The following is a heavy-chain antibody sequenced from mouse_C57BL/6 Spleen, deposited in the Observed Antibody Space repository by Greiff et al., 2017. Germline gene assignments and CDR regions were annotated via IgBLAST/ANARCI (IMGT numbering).Heavy chain of an antibody. Sequence: VQLQQSGPELVKPGASVKISCKASGYTFTDYYMNWVKQSHGKSLEWIGDINPNNGGTSYNQKFKGKATLTVDKSSSTAYMELRSLTSEDSAVYYCARRSLYYCGSSLDYWGQGTTLTVSS. D-gene: IGHD1-1*01. V-gene: IGHV1-26*01. CDR2: INPNNGGT. CDR1: GYTFTDYY. CDR3: ARRSLYYCGSSLDY. J-gene: IGHJ2*01.